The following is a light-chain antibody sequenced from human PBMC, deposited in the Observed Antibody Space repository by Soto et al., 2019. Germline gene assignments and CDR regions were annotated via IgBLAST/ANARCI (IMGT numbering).Light chain of an antibody. CDR2: SDV. V-gene: IGLV1-40*01. CDR1: SSNIGADFR. CDR3: ESYDRDLPYSYV. J-gene: IGLJ1*01. Sequence: QSVLTQPPSVSGAPGQTVTISCTGSSSNIGADFRVHWYQHHPGKAPKLLTPSDVTRPSGVSDRFSGSTSGASASLVISDLQSEYEGDYFCESYDRDLPYSYVVGPGTEVTVL.